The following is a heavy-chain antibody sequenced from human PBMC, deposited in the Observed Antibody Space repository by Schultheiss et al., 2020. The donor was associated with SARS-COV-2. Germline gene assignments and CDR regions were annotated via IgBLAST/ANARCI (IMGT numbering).Heavy chain of an antibody. D-gene: IGHD3-10*01. J-gene: IGHJ3*01. V-gene: IGHV3-21*01. Sequence: GGSLRLSCAASGFTFSNAWMSWVRQAPGKGLEWVSSISSSSSYIYYADSVKGRFTISRDNSKNTLYLQMNSLRAEDTAVYYCARDGGLMVRGAPGAFDVWGQGTMVTVSS. CDR1: GFTFSNAW. CDR3: ARDGGLMVRGAPGAFDV. CDR2: ISSSSSYI.